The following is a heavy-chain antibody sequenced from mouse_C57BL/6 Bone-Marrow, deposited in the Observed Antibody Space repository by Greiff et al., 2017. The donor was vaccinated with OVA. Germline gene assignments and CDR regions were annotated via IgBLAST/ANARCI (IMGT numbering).Heavy chain of an antibody. Sequence: QVQLQQPGTELVKPGASVKLSCKASGYTFTSYWMHWVKQRPGQGLEWIGNINPSNGGTNYNEKFKGKATLTVDKSSSTAYLQLSSLTSEDSAVYYCSIDGITTAWYFDVWGTGTTVTVSA. V-gene: IGHV1-53*01. CDR1: GYTFTSYW. CDR2: INPSNGGT. CDR3: SIDGITTAWYFDV. J-gene: IGHJ1*03. D-gene: IGHD1-2*01.